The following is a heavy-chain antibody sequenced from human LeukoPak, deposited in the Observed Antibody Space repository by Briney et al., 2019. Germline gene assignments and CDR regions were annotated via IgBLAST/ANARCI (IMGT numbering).Heavy chain of an antibody. D-gene: IGHD5-18*01. CDR1: GYSISSEYY. V-gene: IGHV4-38-2*02. J-gene: IGHJ4*02. CDR3: ARIEDVTRGYNHAYYFDY. CDR2: IFHNGNT. Sequence: PSETLTLTCTVSGYSISSEYYWGWIRQPPGKGLEWIGNIFHNGNTYYNPSLKSRVTMSIDTSKKQFSLKLRTATAADTAVYYCARIEDVTRGYNHAYYFDYWGQGTLLTVSS.